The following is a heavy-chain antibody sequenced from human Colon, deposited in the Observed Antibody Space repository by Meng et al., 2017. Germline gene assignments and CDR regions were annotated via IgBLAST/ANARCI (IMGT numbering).Heavy chain of an antibody. CDR2: ISGTGDNT. V-gene: IGHV3-23*01. D-gene: IGHD7-27*01. J-gene: IGHJ4*01. CDR1: GFTLTAYP. CDR3: ARRPTNWGFSDY. Sequence: GESLKISCAASGFTLTAYPMKWVRQAPGKGLEWVSTISGTGDNTYYADSVKGRFTISRDDSKNTLYLQMNSLRAEDTAVYYCARRPTNWGFSDYWGHGTQVTVSS.